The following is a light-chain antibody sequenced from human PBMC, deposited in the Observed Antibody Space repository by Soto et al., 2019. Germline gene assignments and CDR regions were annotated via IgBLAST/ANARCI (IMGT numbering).Light chain of an antibody. V-gene: IGLV1-51*02. CDR1: GSNVGHNF. CDR3: GTWDNNLSDVV. CDR2: ETN. J-gene: IGLJ3*02. Sequence: QSVLTQPPSLSAAPGQKVTISCSGSGSNVGHNFVSWYQQLPGTAPRLLIYETNKRPSGIPDRFSGSKSGTSATLDIAGLQTGDEAYYYCGTWDNNLSDVVFGGGTKVTVL.